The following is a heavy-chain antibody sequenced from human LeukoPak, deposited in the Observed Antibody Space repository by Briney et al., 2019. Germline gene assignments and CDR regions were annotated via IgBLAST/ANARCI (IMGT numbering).Heavy chain of an antibody. J-gene: IGHJ5*02. CDR1: GYTFTSYG. Sequence: DSVTVSCTASGYTFTSYGYSWVRQPHGQGIERKGCGSAYNGNTNYAQKLQGRVPMTTDTSTRTAYMGLRSLRSDATGVYYCARGGYYDILPGYYKQWFDPWGQGTLVTVSS. V-gene: IGHV1-18*01. CDR2: GSAYNGNT. CDR3: ARGGYYDILPGYYKQWFDP. D-gene: IGHD3-9*01.